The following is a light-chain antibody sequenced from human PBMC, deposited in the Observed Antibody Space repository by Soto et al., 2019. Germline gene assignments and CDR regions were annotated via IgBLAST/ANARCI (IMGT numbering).Light chain of an antibody. CDR2: AAS. CDR1: QSISSY. V-gene: IGKV1-39*01. J-gene: IGKJ4*01. CDR3: QQSYSTPL. Sequence: DIQKTQSPSSLSASVGDRVTIGCRASQSISSYLNWYQQKPGKAPKLLIYAASSLQSGVPSRFSGSGSGTDFTLTISSLQPEDFATYYCQQSYSTPLFGGGTKVEIK.